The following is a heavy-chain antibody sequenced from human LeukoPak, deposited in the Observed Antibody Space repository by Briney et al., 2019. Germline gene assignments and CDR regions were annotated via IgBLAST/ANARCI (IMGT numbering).Heavy chain of an antibody. Sequence: GGSLRLSCAASGFTFSSYAIHWVRQAPGKGLEWVAVISFDGTHDFYADSVKGRFTISRDNSKNTLYLQMNSLRADDTAVYYCARARATVTTISSFDIWGQGTMVTVSS. CDR2: ISFDGTHD. CDR1: GFTFSSYA. D-gene: IGHD4-17*01. J-gene: IGHJ3*02. CDR3: ARARATVTTISSFDI. V-gene: IGHV3-30*04.